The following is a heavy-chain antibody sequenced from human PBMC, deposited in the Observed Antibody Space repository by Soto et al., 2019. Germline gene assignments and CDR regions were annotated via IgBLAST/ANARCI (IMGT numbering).Heavy chain of an antibody. CDR3: ASAPFSDYDNWFDP. CDR1: GGPISSGGYY. Sequence: SETLSLTCTVSGGPISSGGYYWSWIRQHPGKGLEWIGYIYYSGSTYYNPSLKSRVTISVDTSKNQFSLKLSSVTAADTAVYYCASAPFSDYDNWFDPWGQGTLVTVSS. D-gene: IGHD3-16*01. J-gene: IGHJ5*02. V-gene: IGHV4-31*03. CDR2: IYYSGST.